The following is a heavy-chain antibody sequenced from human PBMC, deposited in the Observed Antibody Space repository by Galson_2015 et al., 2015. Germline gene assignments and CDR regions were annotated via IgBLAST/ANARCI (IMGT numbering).Heavy chain of an antibody. J-gene: IGHJ5*02. D-gene: IGHD3-10*01. V-gene: IGHV3-30-3*01. CDR3: ARDGVLLWFGETRGWFDP. CDR2: ISYDGSNK. CDR1: GFTFSSYA. Sequence: SLRLSCAASGFTFSSYAMHWVRQAPGKGLEWVAVISYDGSNKYYADSVKGRFTISRDNSKNTLYRQMNSLRAEDTAVYYCARDGVLLWFGETRGWFDPWGQGTLVTVSS.